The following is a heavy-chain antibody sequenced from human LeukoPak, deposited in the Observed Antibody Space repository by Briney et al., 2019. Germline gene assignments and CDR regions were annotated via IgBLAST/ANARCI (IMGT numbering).Heavy chain of an antibody. V-gene: IGHV3-72*01. D-gene: IGHD6-19*01. Sequence: GGSLRLSCAVSGLTFSDQYMDWVRQSPGKGLEWVGRSRSRADSFSTAYAASVKGRFSISRDNSQNSLFLQMDSLRSEDTTMYYCAALISVSQPVDYGGQGTLVTVSS. CDR2: SRSRADSFST. CDR1: GLTFSDQY. CDR3: AALISVSQPVDY. J-gene: IGHJ4*02.